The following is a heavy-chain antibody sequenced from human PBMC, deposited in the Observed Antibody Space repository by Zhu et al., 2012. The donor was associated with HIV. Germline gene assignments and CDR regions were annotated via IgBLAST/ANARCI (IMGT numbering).Heavy chain of an antibody. CDR1: GGSFSGYY. CDR3: SRRPVGTRWGATYFNYYGLDV. Sequence: QVQLQQWGAGLLKPSETLSLTCAVYGGSFSGYYWAWIRRPPGKGLEWIGEITHIGITEYTPSLTSRVTISVDPSKNQFSLKMRSVTAADTAVYYCSRRPVGTRWGATYFNYYGLDVWGQGPRSSSP. CDR2: ITHIGIT. D-gene: IGHD7-27*01. V-gene: IGHV4-34*02. J-gene: IGHJ6*02.